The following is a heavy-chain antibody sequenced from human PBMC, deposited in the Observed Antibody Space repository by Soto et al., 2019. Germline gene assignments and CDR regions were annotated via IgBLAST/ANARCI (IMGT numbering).Heavy chain of an antibody. J-gene: IGHJ4*02. CDR3: AREARQEYYYDSSGYYYAFDY. D-gene: IGHD3-22*01. CDR1: GYTFTSYA. Sequence: EASVKVSCKASGYTFTSYAISWVRQAPGQGLEWMGGIIPIFGTANYAQKFQGRVTITADESTSTAYMELSSLRSEDTAVYYCAREARQEYYYDSSGYYYAFDYWGQGTLVTVSS. V-gene: IGHV1-69*13. CDR2: IIPIFGTA.